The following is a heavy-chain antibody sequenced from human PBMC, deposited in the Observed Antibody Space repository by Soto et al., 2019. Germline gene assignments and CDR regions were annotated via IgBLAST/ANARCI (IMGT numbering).Heavy chain of an antibody. CDR2: IYPGDSDT. CDR1: GYSFTSYW. J-gene: IGHJ4*02. Sequence: PGESLKISCKGSGYSFTSYWIGWVRQMPGKELEWMGIIYPGDSDTRYSPSFQGQITISADKSISTANLQWSSLKASDTAMYYCARNEYSGYDWALENFDYWGQGTLVTVSS. V-gene: IGHV5-51*01. CDR3: ARNEYSGYDWALENFDY. D-gene: IGHD5-12*01.